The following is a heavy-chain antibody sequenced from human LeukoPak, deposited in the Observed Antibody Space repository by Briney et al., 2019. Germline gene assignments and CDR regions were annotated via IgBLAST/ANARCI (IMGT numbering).Heavy chain of an antibody. V-gene: IGHV1-69*13. CDR3: ARGAVWDYDSSGYYYYYGMDV. D-gene: IGHD3-22*01. CDR2: IIPIFGTA. Sequence: SVKVSCKASGGTFISYAISWVRQAPGQGLEWMGGIIPIFGTANYAQKFQGRVTITADESTSTAYMELSSLRSEDTAVYYCARGAVWDYDSSGYYYYYGMDVWGQGTTVTVSS. CDR1: GGTFISYA. J-gene: IGHJ6*02.